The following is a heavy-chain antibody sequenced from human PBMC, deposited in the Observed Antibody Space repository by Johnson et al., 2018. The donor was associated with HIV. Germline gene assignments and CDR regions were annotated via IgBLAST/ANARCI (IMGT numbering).Heavy chain of an antibody. CDR1: GFTFSTYG. D-gene: IGHD6-19*01. Sequence: QVQLVESGGGVVQPGGSLRLSCAASGFTFSTYGMHWVRQAPGKGLEWVAFIRDDGSNQHYADSVKGRFTISRDNSKNTVYLQMNSLRGEDTAMYYCTRGWRAVAGPDAFDIWG. V-gene: IGHV3-30*02. J-gene: IGHJ3*02. CDR3: TRGWRAVAGPDAFDI. CDR2: IRDDGSNQ.